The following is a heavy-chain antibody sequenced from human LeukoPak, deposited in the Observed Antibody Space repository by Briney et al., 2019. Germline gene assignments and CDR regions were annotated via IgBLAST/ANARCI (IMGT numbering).Heavy chain of an antibody. CDR2: MRQDGSEK. V-gene: IGHV3-7*01. Sequence: GGPLRLSCAASGFTFSRHIISWVRQAPGKGLEWVANMRQDGSEKFYADSVKGRFTISRDNSKNTLYLQMNSLRAEDTAVYYCAKDRDSTYYDFWSGYTYPWGQGTLVTVSS. CDR3: AKDRDSTYYDFWSGYTYP. D-gene: IGHD3-3*01. CDR1: GFTFSRHI. J-gene: IGHJ5*02.